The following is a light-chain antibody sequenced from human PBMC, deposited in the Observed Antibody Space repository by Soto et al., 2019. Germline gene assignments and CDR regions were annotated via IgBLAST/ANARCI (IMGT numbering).Light chain of an antibody. V-gene: IGKV3-20*01. CDR2: GAS. CDR1: QSVSYSY. Sequence: EIVLTQSPGTLSLSPGERATLSCRASQSVSYSYLAWYQQKPGQAPRLLIYGASSRATGIPDRFSGSGSGTVFTITISRLEPEDFAVYYCQQYGSSPRTFGQGTKLELQ. CDR3: QQYGSSPRT. J-gene: IGKJ1*01.